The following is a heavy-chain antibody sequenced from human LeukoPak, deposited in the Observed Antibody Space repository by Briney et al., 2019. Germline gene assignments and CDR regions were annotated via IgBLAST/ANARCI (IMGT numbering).Heavy chain of an antibody. CDR2: ISGSTTDI. CDR1: GFTFSSYG. Sequence: GGSLRLSCAASGFTFSSYGMHWVRQAPGKGLEWVSYISGSTTDIHYADSVKGRFTISRDNAKRSVYLQMNSLGVEDTAIYYCARDIHSVAFDIWGQGTVVTVSS. CDR3: ARDIHSVAFDI. V-gene: IGHV3-21*01. J-gene: IGHJ3*02.